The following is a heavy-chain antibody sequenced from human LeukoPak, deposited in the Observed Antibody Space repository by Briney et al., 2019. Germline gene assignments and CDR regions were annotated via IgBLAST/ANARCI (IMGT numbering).Heavy chain of an antibody. V-gene: IGHV1-2*02. CDR2: VNPNSGAT. CDR1: GYTFIAYY. CDR3: ARGVYYDSSGYYSDY. Sequence: ASVKVSCKASGYTFIAYYMHWVRQAPGQGLEWMGWVNPNSGATNYAQKFQGRVTMTRDTSLSTVYVELTWLTSDDTAVYYCARGVYYDSSGYYSDYWGQGTLVTVSS. J-gene: IGHJ4*02. D-gene: IGHD3-22*01.